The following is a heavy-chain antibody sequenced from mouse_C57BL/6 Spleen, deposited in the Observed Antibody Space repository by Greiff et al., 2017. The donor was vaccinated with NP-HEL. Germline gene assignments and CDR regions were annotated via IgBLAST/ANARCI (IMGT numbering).Heavy chain of an antibody. D-gene: IGHD2-4*01. CDR2: INPYNGGT. J-gene: IGHJ2*01. Sequence: VQLQQSGPVLVKPGASVKMSCKASGYTFTDYYMNWVKQSHGKSLEWIGVINPYNGGTSYNQKFKGKATLTVDKSSSTAYMELNSLTSEDSAVYYCARHYDYDGVYYFDYWGQGTTLTVSS. CDR3: ARHYDYDGVYYFDY. V-gene: IGHV1-19*01. CDR1: GYTFTDYY.